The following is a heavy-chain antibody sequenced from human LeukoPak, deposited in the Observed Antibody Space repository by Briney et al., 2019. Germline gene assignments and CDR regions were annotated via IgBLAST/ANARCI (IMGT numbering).Heavy chain of an antibody. Sequence: ASVKVSCKASGYAFTSYYIHWVRQAPGQGLGWMGIINPSAGGSTSYAQKFQGRVTVTRDTSTSTVYMELSSLRSEDTAVYYCARSGVPMVRGVYPFDYWGQGTLVTVSS. J-gene: IGHJ4*02. CDR1: GYAFTSYY. D-gene: IGHD3-10*01. CDR3: ARSGVPMVRGVYPFDY. CDR2: INPSAGGST. V-gene: IGHV1-46*01.